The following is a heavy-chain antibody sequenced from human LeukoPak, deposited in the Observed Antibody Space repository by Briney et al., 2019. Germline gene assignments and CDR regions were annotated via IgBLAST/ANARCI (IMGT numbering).Heavy chain of an antibody. D-gene: IGHD2-15*01. Sequence: ASVKVSCKASGYTFTSYDINWVRQATGQGLEWMGWMNPKSGNTGYAQKFQGRVTMTRNTSISTAYMELSSLRSEDTAVYYCARVTAGYCSGGSCSPFDYWGQGTLVTVSS. V-gene: IGHV1-8*01. CDR2: MNPKSGNT. CDR1: GYTFTSYD. CDR3: ARVTAGYCSGGSCSPFDY. J-gene: IGHJ4*02.